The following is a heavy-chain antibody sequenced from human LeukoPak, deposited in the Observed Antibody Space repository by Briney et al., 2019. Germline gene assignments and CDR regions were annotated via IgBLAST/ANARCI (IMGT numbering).Heavy chain of an antibody. Sequence: SETLSLTCTVSGGSISSSSYYWGWIRQPPGKGLEWIGSIYYSGSTYYNPSLKSRVTISVDTSKNQFSLKLSSVTAADTAVYYCARRRSPVLRYFDRKGYYFDYWGQGTLVTVSS. CDR2: IYYSGST. CDR3: ARRRSPVLRYFDRKGYYFDY. J-gene: IGHJ4*02. D-gene: IGHD3-9*01. V-gene: IGHV4-39*01. CDR1: GGSISSSSYY.